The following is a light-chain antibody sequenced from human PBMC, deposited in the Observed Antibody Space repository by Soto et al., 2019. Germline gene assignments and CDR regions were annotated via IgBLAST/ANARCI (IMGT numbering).Light chain of an antibody. CDR3: QQYGSSPRVT. CDR1: QSVSSSY. V-gene: IGKV3-20*01. CDR2: GAS. J-gene: IGKJ4*01. Sequence: EIVLTQSPGTLSLSPGERATLSCRASQSVSSSYLAWYQQKPGQAPRLLIYGASSRATGIPDRFSGSGSVTDFTLTISRLEPEDVAVYYCQQYGSSPRVTFGGGTKVEIK.